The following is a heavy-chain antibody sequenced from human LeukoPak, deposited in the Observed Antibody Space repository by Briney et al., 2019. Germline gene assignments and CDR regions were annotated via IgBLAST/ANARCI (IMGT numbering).Heavy chain of an antibody. CDR1: GYTFTGHY. Sequence: ASVKVSCKPSGYTFTGHYIHWVRQAPGQGREWMGWINPNTGVTNYAQKFQGRVTVTRDTSISTAYMELSRLRSDDTAVYYCARGVDFWSGYPLDYWGQGTLVTVSS. V-gene: IGHV1-2*02. D-gene: IGHD3-3*01. CDR3: ARGVDFWSGYPLDY. CDR2: INPNTGVT. J-gene: IGHJ4*02.